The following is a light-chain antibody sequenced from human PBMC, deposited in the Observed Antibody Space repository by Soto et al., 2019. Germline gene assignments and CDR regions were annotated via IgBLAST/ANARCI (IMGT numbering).Light chain of an antibody. CDR2: GNS. Sequence: QSVLTQPPSESGAPGQRVTISCTGSSSNIGAGYDVHWYQQLPGTAPKLLIYGNSNRPSEVPDRFSGSKSGTSASLAITGLQAEDEADYYCQSYDSSLSGFVVFGGGTKLTVL. CDR1: SSNIGAGYD. V-gene: IGLV1-40*01. CDR3: QSYDSSLSGFVV. J-gene: IGLJ2*01.